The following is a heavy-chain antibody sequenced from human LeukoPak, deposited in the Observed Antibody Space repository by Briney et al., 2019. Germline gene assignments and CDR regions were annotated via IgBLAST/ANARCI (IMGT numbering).Heavy chain of an antibody. CDR2: ISSSGSTI. Sequence: PGGSLRLSCAASGFTFSDYYMSWIRQAPGKGLEWVSYISSSGSTIYYEDSVKGRFTISRDNAKKSLYLQMNRLRAEDTAVYYCARAASKGITGTAPVGSWGQGTLVTVSS. CDR1: GFTFSDYY. J-gene: IGHJ4*02. CDR3: ARAASKGITGTAPVGS. V-gene: IGHV3-11*04. D-gene: IGHD1-20*01.